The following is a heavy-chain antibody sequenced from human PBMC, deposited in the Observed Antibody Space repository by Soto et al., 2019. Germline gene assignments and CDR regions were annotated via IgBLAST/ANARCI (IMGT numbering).Heavy chain of an antibody. J-gene: IGHJ4*02. CDR3: ARDSGYQLISDYFDY. CDR2: IWYDGSNK. V-gene: IGHV3-33*01. D-gene: IGHD2-2*01. CDR1: GFTFSSYG. Sequence: GGSLRLSCAASGFTFSSYGMHWVRQAPGKGLEWVAVIWYDGSNKYYADSVKGRFTISRDNSKNTLYLQMNSLRAEDTAVYYCARDSGYQLISDYFDYWGQGTLVTVSS.